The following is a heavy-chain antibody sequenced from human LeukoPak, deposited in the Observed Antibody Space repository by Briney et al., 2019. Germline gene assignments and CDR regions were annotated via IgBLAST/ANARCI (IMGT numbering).Heavy chain of an antibody. CDR3: TRLASEIARQLNYYYYYMDV. CDR1: GFTFSGSA. Sequence: GGSLRLSCAASGFTFSGSAMHWVRQASGKGLEWVGRIRSKANSYATAYAASVKGRFTISRDDSKNTAYLQMNSLKTEDTAVYYCTRLASEIARQLNYYYYYMDVWGKGTTVTVSS. CDR2: IRSKANSYAT. D-gene: IGHD2-21*01. J-gene: IGHJ6*03. V-gene: IGHV3-73*01.